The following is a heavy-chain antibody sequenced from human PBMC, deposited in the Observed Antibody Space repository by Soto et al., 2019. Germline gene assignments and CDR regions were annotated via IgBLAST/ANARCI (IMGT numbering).Heavy chain of an antibody. J-gene: IGHJ4*02. CDR3: ARAGQQVAVFDY. D-gene: IGHD6-13*01. Sequence: QVHLVESGGGVVQAGRSLRLSCAASGFSFSAYSMHWVRQAPGKGLEWVAVISSDGSKTYYAGSLKGRFTVSRDNSKNILYLQMNSLRAEDTAVYYYARAGQQVAVFDYWGQGTEVTVSS. V-gene: IGHV3-30-3*01. CDR1: GFSFSAYS. CDR2: ISSDGSKT.